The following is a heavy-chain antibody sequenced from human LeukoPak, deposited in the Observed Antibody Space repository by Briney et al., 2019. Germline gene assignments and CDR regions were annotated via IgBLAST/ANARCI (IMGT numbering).Heavy chain of an antibody. CDR1: GFTFSSYD. V-gene: IGHV3-13*03. D-gene: IGHD3-9*01. J-gene: IGHJ6*03. Sequence: GGSLRLSCAACGFTFSSYDMHWVRQATGKGLEWVSAIGTAGDTYYPGSVKGQFTISRENAKNSLYLQMNSLRAEDTAVYYCARDRDILTGYYYYYYYMDVWGKGTTVTLSS. CDR2: IGTAGDT. CDR3: ARDRDILTGYYYYYYYMDV.